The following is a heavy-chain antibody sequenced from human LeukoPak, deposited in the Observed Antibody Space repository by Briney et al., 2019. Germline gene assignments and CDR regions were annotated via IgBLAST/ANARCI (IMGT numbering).Heavy chain of an antibody. J-gene: IGHJ3*02. CDR3: ARGGALTGVNAFDI. V-gene: IGHV1-8*01. D-gene: IGHD7-27*01. CDR1: GYTFTSYD. CDR2: MNPNSGNT. Sequence: GASVKVSCKASGYTFTSYDINWVRQATGQGLEWMGWMNPNSGNTGYAQKFQGRVTMTRNTSISTAYMELSSLRSEDTAVYCCARGGALTGVNAFDIWGQGTMVTVSS.